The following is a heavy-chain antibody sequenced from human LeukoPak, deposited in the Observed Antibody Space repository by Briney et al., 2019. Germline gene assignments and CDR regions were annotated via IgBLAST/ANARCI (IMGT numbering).Heavy chain of an antibody. CDR3: ARQGVPGIPFDY. V-gene: IGHV4-38-2*02. CDR2: IYHSGST. D-gene: IGHD3-10*01. Sequence: SETLSLTCTVSGYSISSGYYWGWIRQPPGKGLEWIGNIYHSGSTYYNPSLKSRVTISVDTSKNQFSLKLSSVTAADTAVYYCARQGVPGIPFDYWGQGTLVTVSS. CDR1: GYSISSGYY. J-gene: IGHJ4*02.